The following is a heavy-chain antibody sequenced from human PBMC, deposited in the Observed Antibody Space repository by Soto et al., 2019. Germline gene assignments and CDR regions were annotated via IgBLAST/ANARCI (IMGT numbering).Heavy chain of an antibody. CDR2: IYSGGNT. D-gene: IGHD2-8*01. CDR1: GFTFSSYV. V-gene: IGHV3-53*01. J-gene: IGHJ3*02. Sequence: PGGSLRLSCAASGFTFSSYVMSWVRQAPGKGLEWVSVIYSGGNTYYADSVQGRFTISRDNSKNTLYLQMNSLRAEDTAVYYCAREFSMAYCAFDIWGQGTMVTVSS. CDR3: AREFSMAYCAFDI.